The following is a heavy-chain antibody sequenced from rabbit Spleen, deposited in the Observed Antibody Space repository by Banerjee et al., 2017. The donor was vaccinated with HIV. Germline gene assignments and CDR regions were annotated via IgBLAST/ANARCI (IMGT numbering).Heavy chain of an antibody. CDR2: IDSGSSGFT. V-gene: IGHV1S40*01. J-gene: IGHJ6*01. CDR3: ARDTATSFSSYGMDL. Sequence: QSLEESGGDLVKPGASLTLTCTASGFDFSAYTFMCWVRQAPGKGLEWIACIDSGSSGFTYFASWAKGRFTISKPSSTTVTLHMTSLTAADTATYFCARDTATSFSSYGMDLWGQGTLVTVS. D-gene: IGHD1-1*01. CDR1: GFDFSAYTF.